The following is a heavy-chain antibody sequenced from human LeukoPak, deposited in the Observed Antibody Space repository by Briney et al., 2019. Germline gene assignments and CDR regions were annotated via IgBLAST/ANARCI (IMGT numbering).Heavy chain of an antibody. CDR3: ARERSDYYDSSGYYYYFDY. V-gene: IGHV4-59*11. CDR1: SGSISGHY. J-gene: IGHJ4*02. D-gene: IGHD3-22*01. Sequence: SETLSLTCTVTSGSISGHYWSWIRQPPGKGLEWIGYIYYSGSTNYNPSLKSRVTISVDTSKNQFSLKLSSVTAADTAVYYCARERSDYYDSSGYYYYFDYWDQGTLVTVSS. CDR2: IYYSGST.